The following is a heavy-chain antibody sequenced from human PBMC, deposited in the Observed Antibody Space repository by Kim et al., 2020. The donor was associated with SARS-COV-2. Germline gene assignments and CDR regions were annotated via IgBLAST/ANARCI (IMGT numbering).Heavy chain of an antibody. CDR2: ISYAGSTK. CDR3: LKSRAFFWLGQGLNAFD. CDR1: GFTFNNYA. V-gene: IGHV3-30*18. J-gene: IGHJ3*01. D-gene: IGHD3-3*01. Sequence: GGSLRLSCGASGFTFNNYAMHWVRQAPGKGLEWVAVISYAGSTKYYADSVKGQFTVSSDSSPNTLYPQMRNLRSEDTALYFRLKSRAFFWLGQGLNAFD.